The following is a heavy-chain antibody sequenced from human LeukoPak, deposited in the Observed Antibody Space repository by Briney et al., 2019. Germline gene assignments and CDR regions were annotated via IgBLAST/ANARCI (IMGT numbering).Heavy chain of an antibody. CDR2: ISGSGGST. V-gene: IGHV3-23*01. D-gene: IGHD5-18*01. CDR3: ATEITGGYSYGYRLGY. CDR1: GFTFSSYA. J-gene: IGHJ4*02. Sequence: PGGSLRLSCAASGFTFSSYAMSWVRQAPGKGLEWVSAISGSGGSTYYADSVKGRFTISRDNSKNTLYLQMNSLRAEDTAVYYCATEITGGYSYGYRLGYWGQGTLVTVSS.